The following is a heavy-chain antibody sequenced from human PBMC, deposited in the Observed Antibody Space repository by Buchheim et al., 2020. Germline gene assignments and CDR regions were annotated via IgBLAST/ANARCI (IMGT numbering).Heavy chain of an antibody. D-gene: IGHD6-13*01. Sequence: VQLVESGGGLVQPGGSLRLSCAASGFTFSSYSMNWVRQAPGKGLEWVSYISSSSTIYYADSVKGRFTISRDNAKNSLYLQMNSLRDEDTAVYYCARDLIGSSSWYDYYYGMDVWGQGTT. CDR2: ISSSSTI. CDR1: GFTFSSYS. J-gene: IGHJ6*02. CDR3: ARDLIGSSSWYDYYYGMDV. V-gene: IGHV3-48*02.